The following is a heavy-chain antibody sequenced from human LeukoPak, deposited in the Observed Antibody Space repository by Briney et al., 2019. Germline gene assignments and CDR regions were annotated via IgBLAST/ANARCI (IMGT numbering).Heavy chain of an antibody. D-gene: IGHD4-23*01. V-gene: IGHV3-64*01. CDR3: ARGIRWASDY. Sequence: PGGSLRLSCAASGFTFSSYGMVWVRQAPGKGLQYVSGITSNGGTTYYGNSVKGRFTISRDNSKDTLYLQMGSLRSEDMAVYYCARGIRWASDYWGQGTLVTVAP. CDR1: GFTFSSYG. CDR2: ITSNGGTT. J-gene: IGHJ4*02.